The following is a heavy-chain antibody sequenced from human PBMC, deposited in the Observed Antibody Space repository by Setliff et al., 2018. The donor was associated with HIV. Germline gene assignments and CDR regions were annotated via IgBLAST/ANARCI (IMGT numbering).Heavy chain of an antibody. V-gene: IGHV3-30*04. J-gene: IGHJ4*02. CDR2: ITFDESGS. Sequence: GGSLRLSCAASGFDFNTYTMHWVRQAPGKGLEWVGVITFDESGSFYGDSVKGRFTISRDNSMNTLYLHLNGLGPEDTAVYYCAKDVEFFPVPDSSGYIDYWGQGTLVTVSS. CDR3: AKDVEFFPVPDSSGYIDY. D-gene: IGHD3-22*01. CDR1: GFDFNTYT.